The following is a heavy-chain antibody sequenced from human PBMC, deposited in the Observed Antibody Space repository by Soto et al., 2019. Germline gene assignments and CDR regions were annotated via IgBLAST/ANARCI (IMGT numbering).Heavy chain of an antibody. V-gene: IGHV3-30-3*01. J-gene: IGHJ4*01. CDR2: ISYDGSNK. Sequence: QVQLVESGGGVVQPGRSLRLSCAASGFTFSSYAMHWVRQAPGKGLEWVAVISYDGSNKYYADSVKGRFTISRDNSKNTLYLQMNSLRAEDTAVYYCARYPGSRRRPHRPISGSYCYFDYWGHGTLVTVSS. CDR1: GFTFSSYA. CDR3: ARYPGSRRRPHRPISGSYCYFDY. D-gene: IGHD1-26*01.